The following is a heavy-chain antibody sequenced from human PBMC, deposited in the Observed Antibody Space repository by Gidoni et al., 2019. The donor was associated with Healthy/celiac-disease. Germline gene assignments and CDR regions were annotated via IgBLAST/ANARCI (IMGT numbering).Heavy chain of an antibody. J-gene: IGHJ2*01. CDR1: GFTFSSYS. CDR2: ISSSSSYI. D-gene: IGHD6-19*01. V-gene: IGHV3-21*01. Sequence: EVQLVESGGGLVKPGGSLRLSCAASGFTFSSYSLNWVRQAPGKGLEWVSSISSSSSYIYYADSVKGRFTISRDNAKNSLYLQMNSLRAEDTAVYYCARVGGSSGWWEPLYWYFDLWGRGTLVTVSS. CDR3: ARVGGSSGWWEPLYWYFDL.